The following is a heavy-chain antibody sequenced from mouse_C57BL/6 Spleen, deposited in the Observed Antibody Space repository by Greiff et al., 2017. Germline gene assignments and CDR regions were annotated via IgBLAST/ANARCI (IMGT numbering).Heavy chain of an antibody. CDR2: INPYNGGT. Sequence: DVKLVESGPVLVKPGASVKMSCKASGYTFTDYYMNWVKQSHGKSLEWIGVINPYNGGTSYNQKFKGKATLTVDKSSSTAYMELNSLTSEDSAVYYCARRDYDAYYFDYWGQGTTLTVSS. D-gene: IGHD2-4*01. V-gene: IGHV1-19*01. CDR1: GYTFTDYY. CDR3: ARRDYDAYYFDY. J-gene: IGHJ2*01.